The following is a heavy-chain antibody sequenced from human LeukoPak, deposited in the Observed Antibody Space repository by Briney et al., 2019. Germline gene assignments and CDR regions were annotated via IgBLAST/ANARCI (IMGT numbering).Heavy chain of an antibody. J-gene: IGHJ4*02. CDR1: GFTFSNYG. Sequence: GGSLRLSCAASGFTFSNYGMHWVRQAPGKGLEWVSFISYVGSNKYYADSVKGRFTISRDNSKHTLYLQMNSLRPEDTAVYYCAKGTYNFYFGYWGQGTLVTVSS. CDR2: ISYVGSNK. V-gene: IGHV3-30*18. CDR3: AKGTYNFYFGY. D-gene: IGHD5-24*01.